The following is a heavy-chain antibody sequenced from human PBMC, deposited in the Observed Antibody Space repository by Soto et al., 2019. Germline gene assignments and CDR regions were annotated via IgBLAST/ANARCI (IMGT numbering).Heavy chain of an antibody. J-gene: IGHJ6*02. CDR2: IYPGDSDT. V-gene: IGHV5-51*01. CDR3: ASRSYYGSGKHYYYGMDV. CDR1: GYSFTSYW. D-gene: IGHD3-10*01. Sequence: PGESLKISCKGSGYSFTSYWIGWVRQMPGKGLEWMGIIYPGDSDTRYSPSFQGQVTISADKSISTAYLQWSSLKASDTAMYYCASRSYYGSGKHYYYGMDVWGQGTTVTVSS.